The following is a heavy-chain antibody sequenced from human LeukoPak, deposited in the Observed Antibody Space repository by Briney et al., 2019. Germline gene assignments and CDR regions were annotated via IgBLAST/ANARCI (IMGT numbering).Heavy chain of an antibody. CDR3: AKDFAVAAYFDY. V-gene: IGHV3-23*01. CDR1: GFTFSSFS. J-gene: IGHJ4*02. CDR2: ITGDDATT. D-gene: IGHD6-19*01. Sequence: PGVSLRLSCAAAGFTFSSFSMNWVRQAPGKGLEWVSGITGDDATTYYADSVKGRFTISRDNSKTTLYLQLNSMRAEDTAIYYCAKDFAVAAYFDYWGQGTLITVSS.